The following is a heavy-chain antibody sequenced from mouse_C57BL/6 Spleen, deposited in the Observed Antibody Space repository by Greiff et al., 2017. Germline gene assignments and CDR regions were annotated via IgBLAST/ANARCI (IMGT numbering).Heavy chain of an antibody. CDR3: AREREFITTVVGNFDG. CDR2: IDPNSGGT. D-gene: IGHD1-1*01. J-gene: IGHJ1*03. Sequence: QVQLQQPGAELVKPGASVKLSCKASGYTFTSYWMHWVKQRPGRGLEWIGRIDPNSGGTKYNEKFKSKATLTVDKPSSTAYMQLSSLTSEDSAVYDCAREREFITTVVGNFDGWGTGTTVTVSS. CDR1: GYTFTSYW. V-gene: IGHV1-72*01.